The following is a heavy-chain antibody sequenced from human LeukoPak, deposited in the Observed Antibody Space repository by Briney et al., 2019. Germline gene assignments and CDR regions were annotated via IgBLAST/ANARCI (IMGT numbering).Heavy chain of an antibody. CDR3: ARVRGDSSGYSYYFDY. Sequence: GGSLRLSCAASGFTVSSNYMSWVRQAPVKGLEWVSVIYSGGTTYYADSVKGRFTISRDNSKNTLYLQMNSLRAEDTAVYYCARVRGDSSGYSYYFDYWGQGTLVTVSS. D-gene: IGHD3-22*01. V-gene: IGHV3-53*01. CDR2: IYSGGTT. J-gene: IGHJ4*02. CDR1: GFTVSSNY.